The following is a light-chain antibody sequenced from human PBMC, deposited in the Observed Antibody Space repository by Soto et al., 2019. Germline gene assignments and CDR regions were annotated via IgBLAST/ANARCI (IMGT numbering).Light chain of an antibody. Sequence: DIQMTQSPSSLSASVGDRVTISCRASQSISNYLNWYQQKPGTVPKLLIYAASSLQSGVPSRFSGSGSGTDFTLTISSLQIEDFATYFCQQSDSTPQTFGQGTKVEIK. CDR1: QSISNY. J-gene: IGKJ1*01. V-gene: IGKV1-39*01. CDR3: QQSDSTPQT. CDR2: AAS.